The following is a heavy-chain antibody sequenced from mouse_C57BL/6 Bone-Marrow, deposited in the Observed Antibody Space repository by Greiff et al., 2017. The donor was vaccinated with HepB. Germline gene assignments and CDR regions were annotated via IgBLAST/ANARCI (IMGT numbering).Heavy chain of an antibody. CDR2: INPYNGGT. V-gene: IGHV1-19*01. J-gene: IGHJ4*01. CDR1: GYTFTDYY. Sequence: VQLQQSGPVLVKPGASVKMSCKASGYTFTDYYMNWVKQSHGKSLEWIGVINPYNGGTSYNQKFKGKATLTVDKSSSTAYMELNSLTSEDSAVYYCALYYYAMDYWGQGTSVTVSS. CDR3: ALYYYAMDY.